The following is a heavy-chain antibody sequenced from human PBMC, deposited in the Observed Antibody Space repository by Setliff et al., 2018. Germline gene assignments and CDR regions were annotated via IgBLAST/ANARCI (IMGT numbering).Heavy chain of an antibody. CDR3: ARDRDDGSSFAEYFQH. D-gene: IGHD6-6*01. CDR2: IRYDSSTK. Sequence: PGGSLRLSCVASGFDFSSYGRHWVRQAPGKGLEWVSLIRYDSSTKDYADSVYGRFTVSRDNSKNTLYLQMNSLRVEDTAVYYCARDRDDGSSFAEYFQHWGQGTLVTVSS. V-gene: IGHV3-30*02. CDR1: GFDFSSYG. J-gene: IGHJ1*01.